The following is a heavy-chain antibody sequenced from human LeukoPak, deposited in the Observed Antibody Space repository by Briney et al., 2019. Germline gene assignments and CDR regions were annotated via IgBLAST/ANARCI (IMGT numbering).Heavy chain of an antibody. J-gene: IGHJ4*02. CDR3: ARGPHILTTVSETGDY. CDR1: GYTFTSYD. CDR2: MNPNSGNT. D-gene: IGHD4-11*01. Sequence: SVKVSCKASGYTFTSYDVNWVRQATGQGLEWMGWMNPNSGNTGYAQKFQGRVTITRNTSISTAYMELSSLRSEDTAVYYCARGPHILTTVSETGDYWGQGTLVTVSS. V-gene: IGHV1-8*03.